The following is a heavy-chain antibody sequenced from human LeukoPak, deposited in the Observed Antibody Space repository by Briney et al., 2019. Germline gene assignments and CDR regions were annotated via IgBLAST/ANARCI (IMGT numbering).Heavy chain of an antibody. D-gene: IGHD3-22*01. CDR2: INTNTGNP. V-gene: IGHV7-4-1*02. J-gene: IGHJ4*02. Sequence: ASVKVSCKASGHTFTSYAMNWVRQAPGQGLEWMGWINTNTGNPTYAQGFTGRFVFSLDTSVSTAYLQISSLKAEDTAVYYCARDRPWDYYDSSGYYVPRPVDYWGQGTLVTVS. CDR3: ARDRPWDYYDSSGYYVPRPVDY. CDR1: GHTFTSYA.